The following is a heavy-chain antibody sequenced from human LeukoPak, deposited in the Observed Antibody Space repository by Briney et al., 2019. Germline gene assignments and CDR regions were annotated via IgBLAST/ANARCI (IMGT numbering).Heavy chain of an antibody. CDR2: IYRDGST. CDR3: ARDKFVVVPAALSNWFDP. Sequence: PSETLSLTCAVSGYSISRGYYWGWIRQSPGKGLEWIGSIYRDGSTYYNPSLKSRVIISVDTSENQFSLKLNSVTAADTAVYYCARDKFVVVPAALSNWFDPWGRRTLVTVSS. V-gene: IGHV4-38-2*02. CDR1: GYSISRGYY. D-gene: IGHD2-2*01. J-gene: IGHJ5*02.